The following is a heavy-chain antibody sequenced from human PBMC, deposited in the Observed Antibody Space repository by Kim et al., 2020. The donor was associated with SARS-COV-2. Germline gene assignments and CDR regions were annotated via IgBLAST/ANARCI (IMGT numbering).Heavy chain of an antibody. CDR3: ARGPKGVYYDSSGHFDY. CDR2: IYTSGST. CDR1: GGSISSGSYY. D-gene: IGHD3-22*01. J-gene: IGHJ4*02. V-gene: IGHV4-61*02. Sequence: SETLSLTCTVSGGSISSGSYYWSWIRQPAGKGLEWIGRIYTSGSTNYNPSLKSRVTISVDTSKNQFSLKLSSVTAADTAVYYCARGPKGVYYDSSGHFDYWGQGTLVTVSS.